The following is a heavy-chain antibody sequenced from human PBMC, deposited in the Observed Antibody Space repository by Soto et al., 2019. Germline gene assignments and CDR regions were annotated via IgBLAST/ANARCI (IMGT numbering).Heavy chain of an antibody. CDR1: GGSISSSSFH. Sequence: SETLSLTCTVSGGSISSSSFHWGWIRQPPGKGLEWIGSIYYSGSTYYSPSLKSRVTISVDTSKNQFSLKLSSVTAADTAVYYCAIRERAAGADWWFDPWGQGTLVT. J-gene: IGHJ5*02. D-gene: IGHD2-21*02. CDR3: AIRERAAGADWWFDP. CDR2: IYYSGST. V-gene: IGHV4-39*01.